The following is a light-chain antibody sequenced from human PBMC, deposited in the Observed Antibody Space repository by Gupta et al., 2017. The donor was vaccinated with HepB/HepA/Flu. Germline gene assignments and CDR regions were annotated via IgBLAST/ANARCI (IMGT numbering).Light chain of an antibody. J-gene: IGKJ1*01. CDR3: QQDNTSPYT. CDR1: QSISVNF. Sequence: LLTQSPGTLSLFPGERATLSCRASQSISVNFFVWYQQKRGQAPRLLFYATSRATDIPDRFSGSGSGTDFTLTIDRLEPEDVGVYYCQQDNTSPYTFGQGTKVEIK. CDR2: ATS. V-gene: IGKV3-20*01.